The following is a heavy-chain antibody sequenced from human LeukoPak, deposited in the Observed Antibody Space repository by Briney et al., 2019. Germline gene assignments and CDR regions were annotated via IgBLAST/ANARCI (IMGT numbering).Heavy chain of an antibody. CDR3: ARLYYLEWLSPDAFDI. D-gene: IGHD3-3*01. Sequence: SETLSLTCTVSGGSIRSYYWSWIRQPPGKGLEWIGEINHSGSTNYNPSLKSRVTISVDTSKNQFSLKLSSVTAADTAVYYCARLYYLEWLSPDAFDIWGQGTMVTVSS. CDR1: GGSIRSYY. V-gene: IGHV4-34*01. J-gene: IGHJ3*02. CDR2: INHSGST.